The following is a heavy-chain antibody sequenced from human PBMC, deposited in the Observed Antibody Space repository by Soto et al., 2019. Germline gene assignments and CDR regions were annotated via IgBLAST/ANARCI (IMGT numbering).Heavy chain of an antibody. D-gene: IGHD1-20*01. CDR2: IKQDANEM. CDR1: GGSISSYY. V-gene: IGHV3-7*01. J-gene: IGHJ3*02. Sequence: VQLQESGPGLVKPSETLSLTCTVSGGSISSYYWSWVRQAPGKGLEWLANIKQDANEMYYVDSVKGRFTISGDSAKNSLFLIMDSLRVEDTAVYYCAAYNTSRHAAFDIWGQGTTVIVSS. CDR3: AAYNTSRHAAFDI.